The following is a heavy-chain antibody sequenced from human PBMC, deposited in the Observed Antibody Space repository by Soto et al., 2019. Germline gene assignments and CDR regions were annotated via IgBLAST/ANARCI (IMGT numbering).Heavy chain of an antibody. CDR3: ARVSGPGSLPYFDY. J-gene: IGHJ4*02. V-gene: IGHV3-21*01. D-gene: IGHD2-15*01. CDR2: ISSSSSYI. Sequence: EVQLVETGGGLVKPGGSLRLSCAASGFTFSSYSMNCVRQAPGKGLEWVSSISSSSSYIYYADSVKGRFTISRDNAKNSLYLQMNSLRAEDTAVYYCARVSGPGSLPYFDYWGQGTLVTVSS. CDR1: GFTFSSYS.